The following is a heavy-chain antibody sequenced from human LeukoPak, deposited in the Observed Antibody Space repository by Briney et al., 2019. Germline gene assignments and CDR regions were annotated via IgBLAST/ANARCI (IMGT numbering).Heavy chain of an antibody. D-gene: IGHD2-21*02. CDR1: GYIFTSAD. CDR3: ARVGGDDYYYYYMDV. V-gene: IGHV1-69*13. CDR2: IIPIFGTG. J-gene: IGHJ6*03. Sequence: SVKVSCKTSGYIFTSADINWVRQATGQGLEWMGGIIPIFGTGNYAQKFQGRVTITADESTSTAYMELSSLRSEDTAVYYCARVGGDDYYYYYMDVWGKGTTVTVSS.